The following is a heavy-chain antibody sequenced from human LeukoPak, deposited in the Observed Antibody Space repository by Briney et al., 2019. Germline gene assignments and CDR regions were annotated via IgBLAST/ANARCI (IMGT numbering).Heavy chain of an antibody. Sequence: ASVKVSCKASGYTFTSYGISWVRQATGQGREWMGWISAYNGNTNYAQKLQGRVTMTTDTSTSTAYMELRSLRSDDTAVYYCARIDAYYYGSGSYEDYWGQGTLVTVSS. D-gene: IGHD3-10*01. J-gene: IGHJ4*02. CDR3: ARIDAYYYGSGSYEDY. CDR2: ISAYNGNT. CDR1: GYTFTSYG. V-gene: IGHV1-18*01.